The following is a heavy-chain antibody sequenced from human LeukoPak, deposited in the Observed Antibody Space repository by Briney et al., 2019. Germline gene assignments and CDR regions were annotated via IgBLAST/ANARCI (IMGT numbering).Heavy chain of an antibody. Sequence: GASVKVSCKASGCTFSNYAISWVRQAPGQGLEWMGGIIPIFGTANYAQKFQGRVTITADESTSTAYMELSSLRSEDTAVYYCARGPSHIAVTSYYYYYYMDLWGKGTTVTASS. V-gene: IGHV1-69*13. CDR1: GCTFSNYA. D-gene: IGHD6-19*01. J-gene: IGHJ6*03. CDR2: IIPIFGTA. CDR3: ARGPSHIAVTSYYYYYYMDL.